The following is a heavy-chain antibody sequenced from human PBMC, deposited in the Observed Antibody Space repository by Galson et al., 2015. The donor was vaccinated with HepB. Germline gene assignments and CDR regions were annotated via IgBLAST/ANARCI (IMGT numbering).Heavy chain of an antibody. Sequence: SLRLSCAASGFTISNYAMTWVRQAPGKGLEWVSGISGSGTSTFYADSVKGRFTISRDNSKKTLYLEMNNLRGEDTALYYCAKHSDRVPVWNDALDAWGQGTLVTVSS. CDR2: ISGSGTST. D-gene: IGHD1-1*01. J-gene: IGHJ3*01. V-gene: IGHV3-23*01. CDR3: AKHSDRVPVWNDALDA. CDR1: GFTISNYA.